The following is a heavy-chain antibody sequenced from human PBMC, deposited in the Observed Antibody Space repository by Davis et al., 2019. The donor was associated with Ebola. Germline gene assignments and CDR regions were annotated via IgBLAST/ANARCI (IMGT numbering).Heavy chain of an antibody. V-gene: IGHV3-7*01. CDR1: GFTFSNYW. D-gene: IGHD1-1*01. J-gene: IGHJ4*02. CDR2: IKQDGSAK. CDR3: TRHINWAFDY. Sequence: PGGSLRLSCAASGFTFSNYWMTWVRQAPGKGLEWVANIKQDGSAKPYVGSVKGRFTISRDNTKNPLYLQMDSLRAEDTAVYYCTRHINWAFDYWGQGTLVTVSS.